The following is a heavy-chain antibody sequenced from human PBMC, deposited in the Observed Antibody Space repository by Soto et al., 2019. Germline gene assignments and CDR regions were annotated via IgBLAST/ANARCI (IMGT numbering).Heavy chain of an antibody. Sequence: EVQLMESGGGLVQPGGSLRLSCAASGFTFSNAWMNWVRQAPGKGLEWVGRIRSKTDGGTTDYVASVKGRFTISRESSRTSLYREMNSLEVEDTAVYYCGTGSASYYPRFDYWGQGNLVKVSS. CDR2: IRSKTDGGTT. D-gene: IGHD3-10*01. V-gene: IGHV3-15*07. CDR3: GTGSASYYPRFDY. J-gene: IGHJ4*02. CDR1: GFTFSNAW.